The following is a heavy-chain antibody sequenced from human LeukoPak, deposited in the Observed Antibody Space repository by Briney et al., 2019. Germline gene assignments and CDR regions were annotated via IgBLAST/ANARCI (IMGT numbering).Heavy chain of an antibody. CDR2: ISSSGSTI. V-gene: IGHV3-48*03. D-gene: IGHD3-10*01. J-gene: IGHJ3*02. CDR3: ARDLRYYGSGSYPPAFDI. CDR1: GFTFSSYE. Sequence: GGSLRLSCAASGFTFSSYEMNWVRQAPGKGLEWVSYISSSGSTIYYADSVTGRFTISRDNAKNSLYLQMNSLRAEDTAVYYCARDLRYYGSGSYPPAFDIWGQGTMVTVSS.